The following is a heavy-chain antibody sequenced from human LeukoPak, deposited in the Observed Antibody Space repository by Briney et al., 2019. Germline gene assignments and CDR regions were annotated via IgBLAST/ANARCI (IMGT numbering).Heavy chain of an antibody. Sequence: SGGSLRLSCAASGVTFRSYAMSWVRQAPGKGLEWVSDVCGSGGDTYYADSVQGGFTTSRDNSKNTVYLQVNSLRAEDTAIYYWAKDIGGSGAYWGQGTLVTVSS. CDR3: AKDIGGSGAY. D-gene: IGHD3-16*01. CDR2: VCGSGGDT. J-gene: IGHJ4*02. CDR1: GVTFRSYA. V-gene: IGHV3-23*01.